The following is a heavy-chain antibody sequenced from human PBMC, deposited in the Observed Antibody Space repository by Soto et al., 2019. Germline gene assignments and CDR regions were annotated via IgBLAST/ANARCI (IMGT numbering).Heavy chain of an antibody. CDR1: GYSFNNYW. J-gene: IGHJ3*01. CDR3: GRNDYSRRYDALDF. V-gene: IGHV5-51*01. D-gene: IGHD5-12*01. CDR2: IYPGDSNT. Sequence: PGESLKLYCQGSGYSFNNYWIAWVRPMPGKGLEGVGVIYPGDSNTKYSPSFEGQVTLSADKSITTAYLQLSSLKASDTAMYYCGRNDYSRRYDALDFWGQGTMVTV.